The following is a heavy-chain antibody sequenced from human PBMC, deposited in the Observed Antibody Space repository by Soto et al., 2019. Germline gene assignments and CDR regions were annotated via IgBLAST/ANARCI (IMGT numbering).Heavy chain of an antibody. Sequence: QVQLVQSGAEVKKPGSSVTVSCKASGGTFSSYAISWVRQAPGQGLEWMGRIIPFIGTANYAQKFQGRVTITADESTSTAYMDLTSLRSEDRAVDYCARVVMATVPASYYYGMDVWGQGTTVTLSS. CDR3: ARVVMATVPASYYYGMDV. D-gene: IGHD4-4*01. CDR2: IIPFIGTA. CDR1: GGTFSSYA. J-gene: IGHJ6*02. V-gene: IGHV1-69*18.